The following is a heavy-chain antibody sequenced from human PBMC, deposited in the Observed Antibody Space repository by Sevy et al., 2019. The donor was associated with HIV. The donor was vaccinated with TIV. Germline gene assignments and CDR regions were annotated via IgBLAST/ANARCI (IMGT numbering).Heavy chain of an antibody. CDR1: GYSFTSYW. CDR3: ARPAGFYDTSGYSFIDS. D-gene: IGHD3-22*01. Sequence: GESLKISCKGSGYSFTSYWIAWVRQMPGKGLEWMGIIYPEDSDTRYSPSFQGQVTFSADKSINTAYLQWSSLKAPDTAMYYCARPAGFYDTSGYSFIDSWGQGTLVTVSS. J-gene: IGHJ4*02. V-gene: IGHV5-51*01. CDR2: IYPEDSDT.